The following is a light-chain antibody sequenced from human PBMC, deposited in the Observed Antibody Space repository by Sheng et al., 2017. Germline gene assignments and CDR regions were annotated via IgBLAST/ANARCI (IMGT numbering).Light chain of an antibody. CDR1: QSISFN. CDR3: QQRSNWPLT. Sequence: EIVMTQSPATLSVSPGERATLSCRASQSISFNLAWYQQRPDQVPRLLIYYASNRATGIPATFSGSGSGTDFTLTISSLEPEDFAVYYCQQRSNWPLTFGGGTKVEIK. CDR2: YAS. J-gene: IGKJ4*01. V-gene: IGKV3-11*01.